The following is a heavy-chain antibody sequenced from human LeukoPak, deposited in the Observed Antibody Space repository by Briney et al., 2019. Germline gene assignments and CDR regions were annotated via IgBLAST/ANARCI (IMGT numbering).Heavy chain of an antibody. Sequence: PGGSLRLSCAASGFNFRSYEMNWVRQAPGKGLEWVSYISNTDETRTYADSVKGRFTISRDNAKNSLYLQMNSLRAEDTAVYYCAREGGLGYCSSTSCYNAFDIWGQGTMVTVSS. CDR2: ISNTDETR. V-gene: IGHV3-48*03. D-gene: IGHD2-2*02. CDR1: GFNFRSYE. CDR3: AREGGLGYCSSTSCYNAFDI. J-gene: IGHJ3*02.